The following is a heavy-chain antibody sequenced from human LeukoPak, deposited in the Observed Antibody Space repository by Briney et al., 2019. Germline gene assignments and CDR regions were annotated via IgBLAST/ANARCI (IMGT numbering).Heavy chain of an antibody. Sequence: GASVKVSCKASGGTFSSYAISWVRQAPGQGLKWMGGIIPIFGTANYAQKFQGRVTITADESTSTAYMELSSLRSEDTAVYYCAREFSYQRFLEWLGWFDPWGQGTLVTVSS. V-gene: IGHV1-69*13. D-gene: IGHD3-3*01. CDR1: GGTFSSYA. CDR2: IIPIFGTA. J-gene: IGHJ5*02. CDR3: AREFSYQRFLEWLGWFDP.